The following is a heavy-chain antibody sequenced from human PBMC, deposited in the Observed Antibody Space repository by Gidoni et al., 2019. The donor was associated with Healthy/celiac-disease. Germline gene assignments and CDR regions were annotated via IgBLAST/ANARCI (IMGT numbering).Heavy chain of an antibody. D-gene: IGHD1-1*01. CDR1: GFTFSSYE. CDR3: ASSSRGVHDY. J-gene: IGHJ4*02. V-gene: IGHV3-48*03. Sequence: EVQLVESGGGLVQPGGSLRLSCAASGFTFSSYEMNCVRQAPGKGLEWVSYISSSGSTIYYADSVKGRFTISRDNAKNSLYLQMNSLRAEDTAVYYCASSSRGVHDYWGQGTLVTVSS. CDR2: ISSSGSTI.